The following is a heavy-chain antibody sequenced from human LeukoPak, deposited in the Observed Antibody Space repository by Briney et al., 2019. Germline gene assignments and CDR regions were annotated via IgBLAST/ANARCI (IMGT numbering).Heavy chain of an antibody. D-gene: IGHD1-20*01. V-gene: IGHV3-33*06. CDR3: AKDLTGTSTYYFDY. J-gene: IGHJ4*02. CDR2: IWYDGSNK. CDR1: GFTFSSYG. Sequence: GGSLRLSCAASGFTFSSYGMHWVRQAPGKGLEWVAVIWYDGSNKYYADSVKGRFTISRDNSKNTLYLQMNSLRAGDTAVYYCAKDLTGTSTYYFDYWGQGTLVTVSS.